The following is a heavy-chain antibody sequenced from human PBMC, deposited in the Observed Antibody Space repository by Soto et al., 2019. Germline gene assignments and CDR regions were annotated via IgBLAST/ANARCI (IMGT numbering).Heavy chain of an antibody. D-gene: IGHD2-21*02. CDR2: ISGSGVST. CDR1: GFTFSSYA. V-gene: IGHV3-23*01. J-gene: IGHJ4*02. CDR3: AKGSRAACYSESDY. Sequence: EVQLLESGGGLVQPGGSLRLSCAASGFTFSSYAMTWVRQARGKGLEWVSGISGSGVSTYYADSVKGRFTISRDNSKNTLYLPMNSLRAEDTALDYGAKGSRAACYSESDYWGQGTVVTAPS.